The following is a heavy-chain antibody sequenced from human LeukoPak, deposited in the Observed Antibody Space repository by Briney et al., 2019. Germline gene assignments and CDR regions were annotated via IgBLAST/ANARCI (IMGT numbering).Heavy chain of an antibody. CDR1: GGSISSSSYY. Sequence: SETLSLTCTVSGGSISSSSYYWGWFRQPPGKGLEWIGSIYYSGSTYYNPSLKSRVTISVDTSKNQFSLKLSSVTAADTAVYYCARDRRDYYGSGSYPPPGHYFDYWGQGTLVTVSS. D-gene: IGHD3-10*01. J-gene: IGHJ4*02. CDR3: ARDRRDYYGSGSYPPPGHYFDY. V-gene: IGHV4-39*07. CDR2: IYYSGST.